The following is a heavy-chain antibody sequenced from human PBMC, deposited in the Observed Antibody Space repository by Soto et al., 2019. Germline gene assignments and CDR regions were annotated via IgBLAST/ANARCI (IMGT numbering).Heavy chain of an antibody. V-gene: IGHV4-31*03. D-gene: IGHD2-2*01. CDR2: IYYSGSS. CDR3: AKLSCTSSTCYFPGWFDP. J-gene: IGHJ5*02. Sequence: PSETLSLTCTVSGGSISSGGYYWSWIRQHPGKGLEWIGYIYYSGSSYYNPSLKSRLTISVDTTKNQFSLQLKSMTAADTAVYYCAKLSCTSSTCYFPGWFDPWGQGTLVTVS. CDR1: GGSISSGGYY.